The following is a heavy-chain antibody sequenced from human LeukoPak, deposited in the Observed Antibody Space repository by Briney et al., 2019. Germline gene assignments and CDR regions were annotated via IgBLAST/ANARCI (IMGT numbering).Heavy chain of an antibody. D-gene: IGHD3-22*01. CDR3: ARGRNYYDSSGYQRGSYYYYYMDV. CDR2: INPNSGGT. Sequence: ASVKVSCKASGYTFTGYYMHWVRQAPGQGLEWMGWINPNSGGTNYAQKFQGRVTMTRDTSISTAYMELSRLRSDDTAVYYCARGRNYYDSSGYQRGSYYYYYMDVWGKGTTVTVSS. J-gene: IGHJ6*03. V-gene: IGHV1-2*02. CDR1: GYTFTGYY.